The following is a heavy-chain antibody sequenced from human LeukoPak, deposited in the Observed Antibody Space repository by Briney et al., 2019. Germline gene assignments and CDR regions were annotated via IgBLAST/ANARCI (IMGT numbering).Heavy chain of an antibody. V-gene: IGHV4-59*01. Sequence: PSETRSLTCTVSGGSITGYYWSWIRQPPGKGLEWIAYISYTGYINYNPSLKSRVTISLDTSKNQFSLKLNSVTAADTAVYFCARAGSSSWYTLAADSWGQGTLVTVSS. CDR2: ISYTGYI. J-gene: IGHJ5*01. CDR1: GGSITGYY. D-gene: IGHD2-15*01. CDR3: ARAGSSSWYTLAADS.